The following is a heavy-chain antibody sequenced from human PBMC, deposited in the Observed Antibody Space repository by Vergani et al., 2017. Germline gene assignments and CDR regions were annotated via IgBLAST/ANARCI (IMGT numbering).Heavy chain of an antibody. J-gene: IGHJ4*02. V-gene: IGHV4-31*03. CDR2: IYSTGST. Sequence: QVQLQESGPGLVKPSQTLSLTCSVSGDSISSGVYYWNWIRQHPGKGLEWIGYIYSTGSTHHNPSLRRRINMSVDTSKNQFSLKLNSVTAAATAIYFCARTESFILRYFHWALWGQGTLVTVSS. CDR3: ARTESFILRYFHWAL. CDR1: GDSISSGVYY. D-gene: IGHD3-9*01.